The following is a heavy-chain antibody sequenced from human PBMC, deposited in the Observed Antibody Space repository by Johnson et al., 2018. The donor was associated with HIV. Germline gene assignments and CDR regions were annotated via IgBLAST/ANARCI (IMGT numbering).Heavy chain of an antibody. Sequence: MQLVESGGGLVQPGGSLRLSCAASGFKFSNYAMNWVRQAPGKGLEWVSVIYSGGSTYYADSVKGRFTISRDNSKNTLHLQMNSLRPEDTAVFYCAKRQGGGAFDIWGQGTMVTVSS. CDR3: AKRQGGGAFDI. D-gene: IGHD2-15*01. CDR1: GFKFSNYA. CDR2: IYSGGST. V-gene: IGHV3-66*02. J-gene: IGHJ3*02.